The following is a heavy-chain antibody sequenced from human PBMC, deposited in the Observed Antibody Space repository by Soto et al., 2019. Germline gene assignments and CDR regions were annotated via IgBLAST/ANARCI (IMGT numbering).Heavy chain of an antibody. CDR2: ISGGGHYT. D-gene: IGHD3-22*01. CDR1: GVTFSTYA. Sequence: GVLSLSCAASGVTFSTYAMSWVRQAPGKGLEWVSLISGGGHYTYYADSVKGRFTISRDNSKNTLFLQMNSLRAEDTAVYYCAKHSDINGYNCDYWGQGAMVTVYS. J-gene: IGHJ4*01. CDR3: AKHSDINGYNCDY. V-gene: IGHV3-23*01.